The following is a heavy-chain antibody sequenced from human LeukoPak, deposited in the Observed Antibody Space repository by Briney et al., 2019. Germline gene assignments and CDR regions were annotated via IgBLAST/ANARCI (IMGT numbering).Heavy chain of an antibody. CDR1: GGSFSGYY. D-gene: IGHD1-26*01. CDR3: ARAPIGRGYYYYYMDV. V-gene: IGHV4-34*01. Sequence: PSETLSLTCAVSGGSFSGYYWYWIRQPPGKGLEWIGEINHGESTNYNPSLKSRATLSVDTSKNQFSLKLSSVTAADTAVYYCARAPIGRGYYYYYMDVWGKGTTVTVSS. CDR2: INHGEST. J-gene: IGHJ6*03.